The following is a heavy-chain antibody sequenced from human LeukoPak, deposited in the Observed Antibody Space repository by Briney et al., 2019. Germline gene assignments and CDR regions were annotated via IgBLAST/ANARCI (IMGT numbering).Heavy chain of an antibody. D-gene: IGHD6-19*01. CDR3: ARSGSGWGFDY. CDR1: GFLYSSYE. CDR2: ISSSGSTI. Sequence: PGGSLRLSCAASGFLYSSYEMNWVRQAPGKGLEWVSYISSSGSTIYYADSVKGRFTISRDNAKNSLYLQMNNLRAEDTAVYYCARSGSGWGFDYWGQGTLVTVSS. V-gene: IGHV3-48*03. J-gene: IGHJ4*02.